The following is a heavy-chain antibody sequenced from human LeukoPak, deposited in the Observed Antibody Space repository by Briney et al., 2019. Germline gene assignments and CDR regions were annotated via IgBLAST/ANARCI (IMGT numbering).Heavy chain of an antibody. V-gene: IGHV4-39*01. J-gene: IGHJ4*02. CDR1: GDSISCSTCY. CDR3: SRLWFGGEGQ. D-gene: IGHD3-10*01. Sequence: SETLSLTCTVSGDSISCSTCYWGWIRQPPGKGLEWIGSLYHTGTIYYNASLRSRVTKSGDTSDNQLSLKLNSVTAADTAVYYCSRLWFGGEGQWGQGTLVTVSS. CDR2: LYHTGTI.